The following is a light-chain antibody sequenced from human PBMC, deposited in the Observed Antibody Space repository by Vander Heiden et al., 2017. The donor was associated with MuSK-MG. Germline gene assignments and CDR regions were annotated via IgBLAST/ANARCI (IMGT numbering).Light chain of an antibody. J-gene: IGLJ3*02. CDR3: AAWDGSLNGWV. CDR2: SNN. Sequence: QSVLTQPPSASGTPGQRVAISCSGSNSNIGSNTVNWYQQLPGTAPKLLIYSNNQRPSGVPDRFSGSKSGTSASLAISGLQSEDEGDYYCAAWDGSLNGWVFGGGTKLTVL. CDR1: NSNIGSNT. V-gene: IGLV1-44*01.